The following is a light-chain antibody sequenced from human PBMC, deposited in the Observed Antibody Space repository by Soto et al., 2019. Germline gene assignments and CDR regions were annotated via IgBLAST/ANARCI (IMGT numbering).Light chain of an antibody. V-gene: IGLV2-23*01. CDR3: CSFAVTNIFV. J-gene: IGLJ1*01. CDR1: SSDVGNYDL. CDR2: EGN. Sequence: QSVLTQPASVSGSPGQSITISCTGTSSDVGNYDLVSWYQHHPGKAPKLIVYEGNKRPSGVSDRFSDSKSGNTASLTISGLQADDEADYYCCSFAVTNIFVFGTGTKVTV.